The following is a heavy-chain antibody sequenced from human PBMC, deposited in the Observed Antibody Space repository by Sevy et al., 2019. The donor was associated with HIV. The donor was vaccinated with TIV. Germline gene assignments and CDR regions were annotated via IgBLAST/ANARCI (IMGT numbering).Heavy chain of an antibody. V-gene: IGHV1-18*01. Sequence: ASVKVSCKASGYPFSTYAISWVRQAPGQGLECMGWISAYNGHTNYAQSLQDRVTMTTDTSTSTAYMELRSRRSDDTAVEYCARREASGRGGYGNGMDVWGQGTTVTVSS. CDR2: ISAYNGHT. J-gene: IGHJ6*02. CDR1: GYPFSTYA. CDR3: ARREASGRGGYGNGMDV. D-gene: IGHD6-13*01.